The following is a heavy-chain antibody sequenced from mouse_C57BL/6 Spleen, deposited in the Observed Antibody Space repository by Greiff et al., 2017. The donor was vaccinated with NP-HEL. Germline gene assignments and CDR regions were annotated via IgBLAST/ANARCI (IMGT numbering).Heavy chain of an antibody. CDR1: GYAFSSSW. V-gene: IGHV1-82*01. CDR2: IYPGDGDT. J-gene: IGHJ2*01. Sequence: QVQLQQPGPELVKPGASVKISCKASGYAFSSSWMNWVKQRPGKGLEWIGRIYPGDGDTNYNGKFKGKATLTADKSSSTAYMQLSSLTSEDSAVYFCARGLQNFDYWGQGTTLTVAS. D-gene: IGHD3-1*01. CDR3: ARGLQNFDY.